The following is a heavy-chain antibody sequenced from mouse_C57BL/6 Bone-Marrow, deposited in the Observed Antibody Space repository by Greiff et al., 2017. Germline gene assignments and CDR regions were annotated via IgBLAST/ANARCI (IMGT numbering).Heavy chain of an antibody. D-gene: IGHD2-2*01. J-gene: IGHJ3*01. V-gene: IGHV1-52*01. CDR3: ARHYGYGAWFAY. Sequence: QVQLQQPGAELVRPGSSVKLSCKASGYTFTSYWMPWVKQRPIQGLEWIGNIDPSDSETHYNQNFKDKATVTVDKSSSTAYMQLSSLTSEDSAVYYCARHYGYGAWFAYWGQGTLVTVSA. CDR1: GYTFTSYW. CDR2: IDPSDSET.